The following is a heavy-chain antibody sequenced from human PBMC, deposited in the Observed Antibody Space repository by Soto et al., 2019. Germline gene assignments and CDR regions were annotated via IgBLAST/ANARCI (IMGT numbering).Heavy chain of an antibody. Sequence: PWETLSLTCTFSVGSISSGGYYCSWIRQHPWKGLEWIGYIYYSGSTYYNPSLKSRVTISVDTSKNQFSLKLSSVTAADTAVYYCARGIRSWRYYYYYYGMEGLGQGTTDKVSS. CDR2: IYYSGST. CDR3: ARGIRSWRYYYYYYGMEG. J-gene: IGHJ6*01. CDR1: VGSISSGGYY. D-gene: IGHD6-13*01. V-gene: IGHV4-31*03.